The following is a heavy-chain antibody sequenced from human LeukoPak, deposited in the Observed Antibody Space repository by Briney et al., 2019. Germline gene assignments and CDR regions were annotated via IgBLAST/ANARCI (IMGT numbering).Heavy chain of an antibody. CDR2: IRYDGSIK. D-gene: IGHD2-8*01. CDR3: AKDRRITTGVGAFEY. CDR1: GFTFSIYG. Sequence: GGSLRLSCAASGFTFSIYGMHWVRQAPGKGLEGVASIRYDGSIKDYAGSVKGRFTISRDNSKNTVYLQMNSLRAEDTAIYYCAKDRRITTGVGAFEYWGQGTLVAVSS. V-gene: IGHV3-30*02. J-gene: IGHJ4*02.